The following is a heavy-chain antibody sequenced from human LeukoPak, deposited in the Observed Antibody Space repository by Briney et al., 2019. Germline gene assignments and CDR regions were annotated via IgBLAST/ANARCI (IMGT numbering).Heavy chain of an antibody. CDR3: ARVVPIVSTAYYFDY. D-gene: IGHD5/OR15-5a*01. J-gene: IGHJ4*02. V-gene: IGHV4-30-4*01. Sequence: PSQTLSLTCTVSGVSISSGGYYWSWLRQSPEKGLEWIAYIYYSGIAYYNPSLESRVTISVDTSRNQFSLKLRSVTAADTAVYYCARVVPIVSTAYYFDYWGQGTLVTVSS. CDR2: IYYSGIA. CDR1: GVSISSGGYY.